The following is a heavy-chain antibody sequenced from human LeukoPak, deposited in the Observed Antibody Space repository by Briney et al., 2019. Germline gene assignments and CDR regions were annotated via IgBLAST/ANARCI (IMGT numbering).Heavy chain of an antibody. V-gene: IGHV5-51*01. D-gene: IGHD3-22*01. Sequence: GESLKISCKGSGYSFTSYWIGWVRQMPGKGLEWMGIIYPGDSDTRYSPSFQSQVTISADKSISTAYLQWSSLKASDTAMYYCARHSIEKHAWYYDSSGSPRHFDYWGQGTLVTVSS. CDR1: GYSFTSYW. CDR2: IYPGDSDT. CDR3: ARHSIEKHAWYYDSSGSPRHFDY. J-gene: IGHJ4*02.